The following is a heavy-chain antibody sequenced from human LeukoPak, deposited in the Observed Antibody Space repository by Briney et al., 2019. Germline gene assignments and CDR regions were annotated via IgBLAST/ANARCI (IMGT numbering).Heavy chain of an antibody. CDR1: GGSFSGYY. D-gene: IGHD6-13*01. Sequence: SETLSLTCAVYGGSFSGYYWSWIRQPPGKGLEWIGEINHSGSTNYNPSLKSRVTISVDTSKNQFSLKLSSVTAADTAVYYCARGDLAAAGNLDYWGQGTLVTVSS. CDR2: INHSGST. J-gene: IGHJ4*01. CDR3: ARGDLAAAGNLDY. V-gene: IGHV4-34*01.